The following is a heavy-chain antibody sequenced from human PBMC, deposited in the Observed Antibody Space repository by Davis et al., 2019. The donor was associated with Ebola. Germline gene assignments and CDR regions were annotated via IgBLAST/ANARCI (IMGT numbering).Heavy chain of an antibody. CDR2: INHSGST. CDR3: ARTDRVCSGGRCYSGNDFDY. Sequence: SETLSLTCTVSGASISSGDYYWSWIRQPPGKGLEWIGEINHSGSTKYNPSLKSRVTMSVDTSKNQFSLKLSSVTAADTAVYYCARTDRVCSGGRCYSGNDFDYWGQGTLVTVSS. V-gene: IGHV4-61*08. J-gene: IGHJ4*02. CDR1: GASISSGDYY. D-gene: IGHD2-15*01.